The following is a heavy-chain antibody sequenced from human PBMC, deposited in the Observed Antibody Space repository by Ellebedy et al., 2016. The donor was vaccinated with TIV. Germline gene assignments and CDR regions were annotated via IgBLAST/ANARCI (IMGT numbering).Heavy chain of an antibody. CDR1: GFTFSSYA. V-gene: IGHV3-66*04. J-gene: IGHJ4*02. Sequence: PGGSLRLSCAASGFTFSSYAMSWVRQAPGKGLEWVSVIYSGGTTHYADSVKGRFIISRDKSKNTMYLQMNILRAEDTAVYYCAGHGDRAMAHWGQGTLVTVSS. CDR3: AGHGDRAMAH. CDR2: IYSGGTT. D-gene: IGHD5-18*01.